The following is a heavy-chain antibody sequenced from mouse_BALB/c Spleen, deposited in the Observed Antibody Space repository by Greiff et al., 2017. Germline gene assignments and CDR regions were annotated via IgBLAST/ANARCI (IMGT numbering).Heavy chain of an antibody. CDR3: TRERDGNYVYWYFDV. V-gene: IGHV5-6-4*01. D-gene: IGHD2-1*01. CDR2: ISSGGSYT. CDR1: GFTFSSYT. Sequence: EVMLVESGGGLVKPGGSLKLSCAASGFTFSSYTMSWVRQTPEKRLEWVATISSGGSYTYYPDSVKGRFTISRDNAKNTLYLQMSSLKSEDTAMYYCTRERDGNYVYWYFDVWGAGTTVTVSS. J-gene: IGHJ1*01.